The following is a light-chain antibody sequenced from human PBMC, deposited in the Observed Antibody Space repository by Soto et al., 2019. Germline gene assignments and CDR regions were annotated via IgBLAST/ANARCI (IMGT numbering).Light chain of an antibody. CDR1: QSVSSSY. CDR2: GAS. V-gene: IGKV3-20*01. CDR3: QQYGSSPPTT. J-gene: IGKJ5*01. Sequence: EIVLTQSPGTLCLSPGERATLSCRASQSVSSSYLAWYQQKPGQAPRLLIYGASSRATGIPDRFSGSGSGTDSTLTIRRLEPEDFAVYYCQQYGSSPPTTFGQGTRLEIK.